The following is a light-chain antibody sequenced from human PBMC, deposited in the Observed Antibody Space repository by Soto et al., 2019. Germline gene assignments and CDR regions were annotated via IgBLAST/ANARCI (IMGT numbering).Light chain of an antibody. J-gene: IGKJ4*01. CDR2: GAS. Sequence: EIVLTQSPGTLSLSPGERATLSFRASQSVSSTYLAWYQQKPGQAPRLLIDGASSRATGIPARFSGSGSGTDFPLTISRLEPEDCAVYYCQQYGSSPLTFGGWTKVEIK. V-gene: IGKV3-20*01. CDR3: QQYGSSPLT. CDR1: QSVSSTY.